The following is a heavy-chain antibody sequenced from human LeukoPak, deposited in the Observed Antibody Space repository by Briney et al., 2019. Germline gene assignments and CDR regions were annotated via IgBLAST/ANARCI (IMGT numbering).Heavy chain of an antibody. D-gene: IGHD3-10*01. CDR1: GFTFSSYA. J-gene: IGHJ4*02. V-gene: IGHV3-30*09. CDR3: ARDGVINYFDY. CDR2: ISYDGSNK. Sequence: PGGSLRLSCAASGFTFSSYAMHWVRQAPGKGLEWVAVISYDGSNKYYADSVKGRFAISRDNSKNTLYLQMNSLRAEDTAVYYCARDGVINYFDYWGQGTLVTVSS.